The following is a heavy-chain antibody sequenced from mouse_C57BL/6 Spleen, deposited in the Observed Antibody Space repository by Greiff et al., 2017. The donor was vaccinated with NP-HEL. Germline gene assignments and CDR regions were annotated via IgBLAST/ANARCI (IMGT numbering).Heavy chain of an antibody. CDR1: GFTFSSYG. J-gene: IGHJ3*01. CDR2: ISSGGSYT. Sequence: EVQGVESGGDLVKPGGSLNLSCAASGFTFSSYGMSWVRQTPDKRLEWVATISSGGSYTYYPDSVKGRFTISRDNAKNTLYLQMSSLKSEDTAMYYCASCYDWGFAYWGKGTLVTVSA. V-gene: IGHV5-6*01. D-gene: IGHD2-4*01. CDR3: ASCYDWGFAY.